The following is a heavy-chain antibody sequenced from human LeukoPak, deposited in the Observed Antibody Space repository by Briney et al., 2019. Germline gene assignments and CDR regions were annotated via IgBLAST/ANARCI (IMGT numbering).Heavy chain of an antibody. Sequence: SETLSLTCTVSGGSISIYYWGWIRQPPEKGLEWIGSIYYSGTTSYNPSLESRVTISVDASNNQVSLKLNSVTAADTAVYFCARGGFYGHPFEFGGQGTLVAVSS. D-gene: IGHD3-10*01. CDR3: ARGGFYGHPFEF. CDR2: IYYSGTT. V-gene: IGHV4-39*07. CDR1: GGSISIYY. J-gene: IGHJ4*02.